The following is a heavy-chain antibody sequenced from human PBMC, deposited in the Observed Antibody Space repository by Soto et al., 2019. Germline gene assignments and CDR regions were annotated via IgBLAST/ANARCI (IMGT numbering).Heavy chain of an antibody. CDR1: GGSFRGYY. Sequence: PSETLALTCAVYGGSFRGYYWTWIRQPPGKGLEWIGEINHSGSTNYNPSLKSRVTISVDTSRNQFSLKLSSVTAADTAVYYCARGHGGSRLSSYCSGGNCYYYYWGQGTLVTVSS. D-gene: IGHD2-15*01. V-gene: IGHV4-34*01. CDR2: INHSGST. J-gene: IGHJ4*02. CDR3: ARGHGGSRLSSYCSGGNCYYYY.